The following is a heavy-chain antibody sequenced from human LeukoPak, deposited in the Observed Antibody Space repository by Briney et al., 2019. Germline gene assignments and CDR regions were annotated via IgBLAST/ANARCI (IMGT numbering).Heavy chain of an antibody. J-gene: IGHJ4*02. V-gene: IGHV3-33*01. CDR2: IWNDGTTN. Sequence: PGGSLRLSCAASGLTFRNYGMHWVRQAPGKGLEWVAVIWNDGTTNYYADSVRARFTISRDNSKNTLYLQMNSLRLEDTAVYYCGTDGAHKSLDHWGQGTLVTVSS. D-gene: IGHD3-16*01. CDR1: GLTFRNYG. CDR3: GTDGAHKSLDH.